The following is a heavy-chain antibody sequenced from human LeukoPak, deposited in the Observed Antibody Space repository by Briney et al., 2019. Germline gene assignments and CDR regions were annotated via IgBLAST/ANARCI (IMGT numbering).Heavy chain of an antibody. CDR2: IIPIFGTA. D-gene: IGHD3-10*01. V-gene: IGHV1-69*01. Sequence: SVKVSCKASGGTFSSYAISWVRQAPGQGLEWMGGIIPIFGTANYAQKFQGRVTITADESTSTAYMELSSLRSEDTAVYYCATSITMVRGVIISPFDYWGQGTLVTVSS. CDR1: GGTFSSYA. J-gene: IGHJ4*02. CDR3: ATSITMVRGVIISPFDY.